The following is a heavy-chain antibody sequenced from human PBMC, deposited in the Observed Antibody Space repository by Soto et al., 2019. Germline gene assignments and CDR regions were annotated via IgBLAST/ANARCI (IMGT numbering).Heavy chain of an antibody. CDR3: TTDLFGYPIAFDY. J-gene: IGHJ4*02. CDR1: GFTFSNAL. Sequence: EVQLVESGGVLVKPGGSLRLSCAASGFTFSNALMSWVRQAPGKGLEWVGRIKSKTDGGTTDYAAPVKGRFTISRDDSKNTLYLQMNSLKTEDTAVYYCTTDLFGYPIAFDYWGQGTLVTVSS. V-gene: IGHV3-15*01. D-gene: IGHD3-10*02. CDR2: IKSKTDGGTT.